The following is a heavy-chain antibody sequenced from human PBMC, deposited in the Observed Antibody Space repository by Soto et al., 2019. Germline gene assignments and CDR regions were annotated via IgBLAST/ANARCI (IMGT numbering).Heavy chain of an antibody. CDR3: AIEVDYYGSGSYLDYYYYYMDV. Sequence: EVQLVESGGGLVKPGGSLRLSCAASGFTFSSYSMNWVRQAPGTGLEWVSSISSSSSYIYYADSVKGRFTISRDNAKNALYLQMHSLRAEDTAVYYWAIEVDYYGSGSYLDYYYYYMDVWGQGTTVTVSS. CDR1: GFTFSSYS. CDR2: ISSSSSYI. J-gene: IGHJ6*03. D-gene: IGHD3-10*01. V-gene: IGHV3-21*01.